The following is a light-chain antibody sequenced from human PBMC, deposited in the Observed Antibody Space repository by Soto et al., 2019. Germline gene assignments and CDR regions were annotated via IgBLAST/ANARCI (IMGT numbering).Light chain of an antibody. CDR1: QSISTW. CDR3: QQYNTYSWT. Sequence: DIQMTQSPSTLSASVGDRVTITCRASQSISTWLAWYQQKPGKGPNLLIYKASRLESGVPSRFSGSGSGTEFALTTSSLQPADFATYYCQQYNTYSWTFGQGTKVEV. J-gene: IGKJ1*01. CDR2: KAS. V-gene: IGKV1-5*03.